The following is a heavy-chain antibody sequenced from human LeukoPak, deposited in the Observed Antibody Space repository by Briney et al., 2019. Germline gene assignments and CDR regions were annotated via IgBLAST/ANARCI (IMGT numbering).Heavy chain of an antibody. J-gene: IGHJ4*02. D-gene: IGHD3-22*01. CDR2: INTNTGNP. CDR1: GYTFTSYA. Sequence: ASVKVSCKASGYTFTSYAMNWVRQAPGQGLEWMGWINTNTGNPTYAQGFTGRFVFSLDTSVSTAYLQISSLKAEDTAVYYCARGAYYYDNSGYVSGFDYWGQGTLVTVSS. CDR3: ARGAYYYDNSGYVSGFDY. V-gene: IGHV7-4-1*02.